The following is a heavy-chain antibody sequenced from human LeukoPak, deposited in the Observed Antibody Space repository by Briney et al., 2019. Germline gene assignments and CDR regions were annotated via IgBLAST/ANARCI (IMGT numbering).Heavy chain of an antibody. J-gene: IGHJ4*02. V-gene: IGHV1-18*01. Sequence: ASVKVSCKASGYTFTNYGISWVRQAPGQGLEWMGWISGYNGNTNYAQKLQGRVTMTTDTSTSTAYMELRSLRSDDTAVYYCARSEWSYYFDYWGQGTPVTVSS. CDR3: ARSEWSYYFDY. CDR1: GYTFTNYG. D-gene: IGHD3-3*01. CDR2: ISGYNGNT.